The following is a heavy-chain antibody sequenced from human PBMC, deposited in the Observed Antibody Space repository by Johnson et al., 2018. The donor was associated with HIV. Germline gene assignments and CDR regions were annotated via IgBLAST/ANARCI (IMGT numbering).Heavy chain of an antibody. CDR1: GFSFGDYY. CDR3: AKQNRGAFDI. CDR2: ISYDGSIK. J-gene: IGHJ3*02. V-gene: IGHV3-30*18. Sequence: QVQLVESGGGLVKPGGSLRLSCAASGFSFGDYYMSWIRQAPGKGLEWVAVISYDGSIKYYADSVKGRFTISRDNSKNTLYFQMNGLRAEDTAVYYCAKQNRGAFDIWGQGTMVTVSS.